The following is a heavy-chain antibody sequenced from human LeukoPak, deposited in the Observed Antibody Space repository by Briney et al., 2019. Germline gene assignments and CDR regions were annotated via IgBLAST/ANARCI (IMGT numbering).Heavy chain of an antibody. V-gene: IGHV3-30*02. CDR3: AKGGTSRYYYYYYYYMDV. CDR1: GFTFSSYG. D-gene: IGHD2-2*01. Sequence: GGSLRLSCAASGFTFSSYGMHWVRQAPGKGLEWVAFIRYDGSNKYYADSVKGRFTISRDNSKNTLYLQMNSLRAEDTAVYYCAKGGTSRYYYYYYYYMDVWGKGTTVTVSS. J-gene: IGHJ6*03. CDR2: IRYDGSNK.